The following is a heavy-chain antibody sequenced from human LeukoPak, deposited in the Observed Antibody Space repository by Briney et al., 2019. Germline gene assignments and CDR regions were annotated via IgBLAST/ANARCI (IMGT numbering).Heavy chain of an antibody. CDR2: IYTSGST. CDR3: ARDGYRVTGYYYMDV. J-gene: IGHJ6*03. Sequence: SQTLSLTCSVSGGSIYSGTYYWSWIRQPAGKGLEWIGRIYTSGSTNYHPSLKSRVTVSLDISKNQFSLKLSSVTAADTAVYYCARDGYRVTGYYYMDVWGKGTTVTVSS. CDR1: GGSIYSGTYY. D-gene: IGHD5-12*01. V-gene: IGHV4-61*02.